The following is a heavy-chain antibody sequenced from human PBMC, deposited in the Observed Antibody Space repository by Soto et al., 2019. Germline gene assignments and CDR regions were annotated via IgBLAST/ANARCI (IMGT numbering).Heavy chain of an antibody. J-gene: IGHJ4*02. CDR2: ISSDGSDN. Sequence: QVQLVESGGGVVQPGRSLRLSCAASGFTFSNFGMHWVRQAPGKGLEWVAVISSDGSDNYYSDSVKGRFTNSRDNSKTTLFLQMNTLRVEDTAVYYCAKGSEVARQELDYWGRGTRVTVSS. D-gene: IGHD2-15*01. V-gene: IGHV3-30*18. CDR1: GFTFSNFG. CDR3: AKGSEVARQELDY.